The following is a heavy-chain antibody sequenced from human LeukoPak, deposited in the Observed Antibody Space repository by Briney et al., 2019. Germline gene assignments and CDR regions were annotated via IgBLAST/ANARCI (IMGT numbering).Heavy chain of an antibody. D-gene: IGHD3-22*01. Sequence: GGSLRLSCAASGFTFSSYAMSWVRQAPGKGLEWVSAISGSGGSTYYADSVKGRFTISRDNSKNTLYLQMNSLRAEDTAVYYCAKDRDDSSGYYPDFDYWGQGTLVTVSS. V-gene: IGHV3-23*01. CDR2: ISGSGGST. CDR1: GFTFSSYA. CDR3: AKDRDDSSGYYPDFDY. J-gene: IGHJ4*02.